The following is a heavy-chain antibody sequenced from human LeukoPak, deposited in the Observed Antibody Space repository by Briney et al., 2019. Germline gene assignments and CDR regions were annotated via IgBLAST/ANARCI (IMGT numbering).Heavy chain of an antibody. J-gene: IGHJ4*02. D-gene: IGHD6-19*01. Sequence: SETLSLACTVSGGSISSSSYYWGWIRQPPGKGLEWIGSIYYSGSTYYNPSLKSRVTISVDTSKNQFSLKLNSVTAADTAVYYCARDYGPFSGIAVAGTVYDYWGQGTLVTVSS. CDR3: ARDYGPFSGIAVAGTVYDY. V-gene: IGHV4-39*07. CDR1: GGSISSSSYY. CDR2: IYYSGST.